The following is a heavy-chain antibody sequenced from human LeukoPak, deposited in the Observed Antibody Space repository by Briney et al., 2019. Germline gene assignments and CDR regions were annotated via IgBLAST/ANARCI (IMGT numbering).Heavy chain of an antibody. D-gene: IGHD3-22*01. CDR3: ARGTSPDTMIVALGSAFDI. J-gene: IGHJ3*02. CDR2: ISGSGGST. CDR1: GFTFSSYG. Sequence: GGSLRLSCAASGFTFSSYGMSWVRQAPGKGLEWVSAISGSGGSTYYADSVKGRFTISRDNAKNSLYLQMNSLRAEDTAVYYCARGTSPDTMIVALGSAFDIWGQGTMVTVSS. V-gene: IGHV3-23*01.